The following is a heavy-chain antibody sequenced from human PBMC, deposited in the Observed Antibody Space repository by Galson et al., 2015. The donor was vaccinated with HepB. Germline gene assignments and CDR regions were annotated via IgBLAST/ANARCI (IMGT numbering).Heavy chain of an antibody. V-gene: IGHV2-5*02. CDR2: IYWDDDK. CDR3: AHSREYSSGWYDESYYYYGMDV. D-gene: IGHD6-19*01. Sequence: PALVKPTQTLTLTCTFSGFSLSTSGVGVGWIRQPPGKALEWLALIYWDDDKRYSPSLKSRLTITKDTSKNQVVLTMTNMDPVDTATYYCAHSREYSSGWYDESYYYYGMDVWGQGTTVTVSS. J-gene: IGHJ6*02. CDR1: GFSLSTSGVG.